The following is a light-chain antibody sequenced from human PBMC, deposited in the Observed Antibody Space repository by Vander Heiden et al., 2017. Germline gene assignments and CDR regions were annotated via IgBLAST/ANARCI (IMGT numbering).Light chain of an antibody. CDR1: SSDIGVYNY. CDR3: SSYTNSGTYV. Sequence: QSALPQPASVSGSPGQSITISCTGTSSDIGVYNYVSWYQQHPGKAPKLMIYEVSNRPSGVSDRFSGSKSGNTASLTISGLQAEDEADYYCSSYTNSGTYVFGTGTKVTVL. CDR2: EVS. V-gene: IGLV2-14*01. J-gene: IGLJ1*01.